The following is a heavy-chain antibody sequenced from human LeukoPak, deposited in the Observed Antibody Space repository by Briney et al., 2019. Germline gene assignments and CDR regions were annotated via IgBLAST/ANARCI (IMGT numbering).Heavy chain of an antibody. CDR2: ISGSGGST. CDR1: GFTVSSNY. Sequence: GGSLRLSCAASGFTVSSNYMSWVRQAPGKGLEWVSAISGSGGSTYYADSVKGRFTISRDNSKNTLYLQMNSLRAEDTAVYYCAKAPIAARPSFYFDYWGQGTLVTVSS. J-gene: IGHJ4*02. D-gene: IGHD6-6*01. CDR3: AKAPIAARPSFYFDY. V-gene: IGHV3-23*01.